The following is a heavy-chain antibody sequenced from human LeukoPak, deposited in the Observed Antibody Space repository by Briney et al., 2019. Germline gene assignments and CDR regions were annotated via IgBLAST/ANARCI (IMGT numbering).Heavy chain of an antibody. CDR1: GGTFSSYA. V-gene: IGHV1-69*13. CDR3: ARYYSGWYYFDY. CDR2: IIPIFGTA. D-gene: IGHD6-19*01. J-gene: IGHJ4*02. Sequence: SVKVSCKASGGTFSSYAISWVRQAPGQGLEWMGGIIPIFGTANYAQKFQGRVTITADESTCTAYMELSSLRSEDTAVYYCARYYSGWYYFDYWGQGTLVTVSS.